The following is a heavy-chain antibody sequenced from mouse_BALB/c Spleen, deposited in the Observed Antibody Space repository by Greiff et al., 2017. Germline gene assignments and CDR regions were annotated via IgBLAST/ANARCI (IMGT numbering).Heavy chain of an antibody. V-gene: IGHV1S56*01. J-gene: IGHJ4*01. D-gene: IGHD2-1*01. CDR3: AREDGNFYAMDY. CDR1: GFNIKDTY. CDR2: IYPGNVNT. Sequence: QVQLQQSGAELVKPGASVKLSCTASGFNIKDTYIHWVKQRPGQGLEWIGWIYPGNVNTKYNEKFKGKATLTADKSSSTAYMQLSSLTSEDSAVYFCAREDGNFYAMDYWGQGTSVTVSS.